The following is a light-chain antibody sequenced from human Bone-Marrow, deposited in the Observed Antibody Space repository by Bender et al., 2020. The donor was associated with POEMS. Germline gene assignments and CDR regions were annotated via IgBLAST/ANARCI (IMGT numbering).Light chain of an antibody. Sequence: QSALTQPASVSGSPGQSITISCTGTSSDVGGYNYVAWYQQHPGKAPKLMIYDVSNRPSGVPDRFSGSKSGNTASLTVSGLQADDEADYYCSSYAGRNNTIFGGGTKLTVL. V-gene: IGLV2-8*01. CDR3: SSYAGRNNTI. J-gene: IGLJ2*01. CDR1: SSDVGGYNY. CDR2: DVS.